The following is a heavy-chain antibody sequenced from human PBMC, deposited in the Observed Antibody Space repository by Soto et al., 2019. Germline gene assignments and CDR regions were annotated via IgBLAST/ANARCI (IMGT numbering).Heavy chain of an antibody. CDR3: ARQAPQFAAAMGGGFDS. D-gene: IGHD6-13*01. CDR2: IYYSGST. J-gene: IGHJ4*02. CDR1: GGSISSYY. V-gene: IGHV4-59*08. Sequence: QVQLQESGPGLVKPSETLSLTCTVSGGSISSYYWSWIRQPPGKGLEWIGYIYYSGSTNYNPSLKRRVTIAVDTPKNQFSLKLSSVTAADTAGYYCARQAPQFAAAMGGGFDSWGQGTLVTVSS.